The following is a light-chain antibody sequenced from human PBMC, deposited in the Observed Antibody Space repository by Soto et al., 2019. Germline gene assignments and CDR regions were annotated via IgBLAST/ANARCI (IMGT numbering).Light chain of an antibody. CDR2: EVS. CDR3: SSYTGSSTLPYV. Sequence: QSVLTQPASVSGSPGQSITISCTGTSSDVGGYNYVSWYQQHPGKAPKLMIYEVSNRPSGVSNRFSGSKSGNTASLTISGLQAEDEADYYCSSYTGSSTLPYVFGTGTKLTVL. V-gene: IGLV2-14*01. CDR1: SSDVGGYNY. J-gene: IGLJ1*01.